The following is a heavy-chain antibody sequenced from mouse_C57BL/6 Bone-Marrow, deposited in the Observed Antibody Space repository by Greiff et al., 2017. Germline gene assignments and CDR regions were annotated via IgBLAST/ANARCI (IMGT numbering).Heavy chain of an antibody. J-gene: IGHJ2*01. D-gene: IGHD1-1*01. Sequence: VQLQQSVAELVRPGASVKLSCTASGFNLKNTSMPWVKQRPKQGRGWIGRIDPANGNTKYAPKFQGKATITADTSSNTAYLQLSSLTSEDTAIYYCARDYYGSSTYYWGQGTTLTVSS. CDR3: ARDYYGSSTYY. V-gene: IGHV14-3*01. CDR2: IDPANGNT. CDR1: GFNLKNTS.